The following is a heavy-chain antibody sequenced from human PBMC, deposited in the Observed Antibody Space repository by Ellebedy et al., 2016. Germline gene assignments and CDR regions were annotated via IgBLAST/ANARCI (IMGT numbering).Heavy chain of an antibody. J-gene: IGHJ4*02. D-gene: IGHD6-6*01. CDR2: INDRSSHI. V-gene: IGHV3-21*01. CDR3: ARDRAFSSTYSGLPYYFDY. Sequence: GESLKISCAASGFTISDYAMNWVRQAPGKGLEWVSSINDRSSHIYYADSVKGRFTISRDNAKNSLYLQMSSLRAEDTAVYYCARDRAFSSTYSGLPYYFDYWGQGTLVTVSS. CDR1: GFTISDYA.